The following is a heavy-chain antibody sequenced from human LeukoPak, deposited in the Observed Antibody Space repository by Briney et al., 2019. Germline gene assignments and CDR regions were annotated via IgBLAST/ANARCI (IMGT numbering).Heavy chain of an antibody. J-gene: IGHJ4*02. CDR3: AKAMGGIDVD. Sequence: SETLSLTCAVSGGSISSSNWWSWVRQPPGKGLEWIGEIYHSGSTNHNPSLESRVTVSVDKSKNQFSLKLSSVTAADTAVYYCAKAMGGIDVDWGQGTLVTVSS. D-gene: IGHD2-21*01. V-gene: IGHV4-4*02. CDR2: IYHSGST. CDR1: GGSISSSNW.